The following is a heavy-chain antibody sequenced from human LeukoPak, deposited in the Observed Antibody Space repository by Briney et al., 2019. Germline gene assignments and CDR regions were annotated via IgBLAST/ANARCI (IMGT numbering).Heavy chain of an antibody. CDR2: ISSSSNYI. V-gene: IGHV3-21*01. CDR3: ARHLSYSSGWYHY. Sequence: GGSMRLAWSADGFTFSIYSMNWVRQAPGKGLEWVSSISSSSNYIFYADSLKGRFTISRDNAKNSLYLQMNSLSAEDTAVYYCARHLSYSSGWYHYWGQGTLVTVSS. CDR1: GFTFSIYS. J-gene: IGHJ4*02. D-gene: IGHD6-19*01.